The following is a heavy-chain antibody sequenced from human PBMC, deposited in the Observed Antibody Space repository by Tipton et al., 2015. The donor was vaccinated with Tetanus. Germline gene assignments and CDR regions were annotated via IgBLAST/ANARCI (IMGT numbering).Heavy chain of an antibody. CDR3: ASDWNYEGIGWFDP. V-gene: IGHV4-4*07. D-gene: IGHD1-7*01. J-gene: IGHJ5*02. Sequence: TLSLTCTVSGGSISSYYWSWIRQPAGKGLEWIGRIYTSGSTNYNPSLKSRVTMSVDTSKNQFSRKLSSVTAADTAVYYCASDWNYEGIGWFDPWGQGTLVTVSS. CDR1: GGSISSYY. CDR2: IYTSGST.